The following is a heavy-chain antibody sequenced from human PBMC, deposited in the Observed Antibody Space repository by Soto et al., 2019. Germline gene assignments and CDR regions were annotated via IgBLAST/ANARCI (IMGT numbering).Heavy chain of an antibody. CDR3: AKEDLSSTRLQYYYYYGMDV. V-gene: IGHV3-23*01. Sequence: PGGSLRLSCAASGFTFSSYAMSWVRQAQGKGLEWVSAISGSGGSTYYADSVKGRFTISRDNSKNTLYLQMNSLRAEDTAVYYCAKEDLSSTRLQYYYYYGMDVWGQGTTVTVSS. D-gene: IGHD2-2*01. J-gene: IGHJ6*02. CDR1: GFTFSSYA. CDR2: ISGSGGST.